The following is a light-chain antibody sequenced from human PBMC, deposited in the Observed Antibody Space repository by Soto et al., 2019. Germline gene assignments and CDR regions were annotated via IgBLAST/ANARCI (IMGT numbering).Light chain of an antibody. CDR2: EVS. J-gene: IGLJ7*01. Sequence: QSALTQPPSASGSPGQSVAISCTGTSSDVGGYSYVSWYQQHPGKAPKLMIYEVSKRPSGVPDRFSGSKSGNTASLTISGLQDEDEADYYCCSYPGSHTWVFGGGTQLTVL. CDR1: SSDVGGYSY. CDR3: CSYPGSHTWV. V-gene: IGLV2-8*01.